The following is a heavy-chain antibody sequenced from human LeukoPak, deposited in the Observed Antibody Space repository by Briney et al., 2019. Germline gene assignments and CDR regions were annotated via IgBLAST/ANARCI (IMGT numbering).Heavy chain of an antibody. Sequence: ASVKVSCKASGYTFTGYYKHWVRQAPGQGLEWMGWINPNSGGTNYAQKFQGRVTMTRDTSISTAYMELSRLRSDDTAVYYCARDPRITMIVVAENYYYGMDVWGQGTTVTVSS. D-gene: IGHD3-22*01. V-gene: IGHV1-2*02. J-gene: IGHJ6*02. CDR1: GYTFTGYY. CDR3: ARDPRITMIVVAENYYYGMDV. CDR2: INPNSGGT.